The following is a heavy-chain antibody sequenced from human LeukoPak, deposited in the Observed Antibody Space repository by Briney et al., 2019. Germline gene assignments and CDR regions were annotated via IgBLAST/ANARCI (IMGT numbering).Heavy chain of an antibody. CDR3: ASGTFDGPLYGTYWYFHV. Sequence: PSETLSLTCAVSGASINNNYWTWLRQPPGKGLEWIGYIYSNGNTNYNPSLKGRVTISIEPSKNQFSLQLPSVPAADTAVYYCASGTFDGPLYGTYWYFHVWGRGTLVTVSS. D-gene: IGHD1-14*01. J-gene: IGHJ2*01. CDR2: IYSNGNT. V-gene: IGHV4-59*01. CDR1: GASINNNY.